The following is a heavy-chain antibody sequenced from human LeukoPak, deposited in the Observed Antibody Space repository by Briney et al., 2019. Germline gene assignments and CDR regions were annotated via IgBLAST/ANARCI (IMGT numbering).Heavy chain of an antibody. J-gene: IGHJ4*02. CDR1: GFTFSSNY. Sequence: GGSLRLSCAASGFTFSSNYMSWVRQAPGKGLEWVSVIYSGGSTHYADSVKGRFTISRDNSKNTLYLQMNSLRAEDTAVYYCARAPRRITNPLGYWGQGTLVTVSS. V-gene: IGHV3-66*01. CDR2: IYSGGST. CDR3: ARAPRRITNPLGY. D-gene: IGHD3-3*01.